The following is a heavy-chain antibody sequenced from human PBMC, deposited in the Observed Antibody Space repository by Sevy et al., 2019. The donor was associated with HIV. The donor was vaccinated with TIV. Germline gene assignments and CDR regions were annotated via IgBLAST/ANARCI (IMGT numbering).Heavy chain of an antibody. D-gene: IGHD6-13*01. CDR1: GYTLTELS. V-gene: IGHV1-24*01. CDR3: ATEAPPAAGTEWWVGGYYYGMDV. CDR2: FDPEDGET. Sequence: ASVKVSCKVSGYTLTELSMHWVRQAPGKGLEWMGGFDPEDGETIYAQTFQGRVTMTEDTSTDTAYMELSSLRSEDTAVYYCATEAPPAAGTEWWVGGYYYGMDVWGQGTTVTVSS. J-gene: IGHJ6*02.